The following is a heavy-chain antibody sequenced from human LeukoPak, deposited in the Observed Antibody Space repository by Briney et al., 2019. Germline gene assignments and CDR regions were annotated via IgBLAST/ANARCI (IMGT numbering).Heavy chain of an antibody. Sequence: GGSLRLSCAASGFSFGGYGMHGVRQAPGKGLEWVAVISYDGSNPYYADSVKGRFTIARDNSKNTLYLQMNSLRAEDTAVYYCAKDPYSGPYTIDHWGQGTPVTVSS. V-gene: IGHV3-30*18. CDR1: GFSFGGYG. J-gene: IGHJ4*02. CDR3: AKDPYSGPYTIDH. D-gene: IGHD1-26*01. CDR2: ISYDGSNP.